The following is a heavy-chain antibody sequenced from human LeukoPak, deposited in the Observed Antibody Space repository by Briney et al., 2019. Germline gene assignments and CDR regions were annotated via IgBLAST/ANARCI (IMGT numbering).Heavy chain of an antibody. V-gene: IGHV5-51*01. D-gene: IGHD3-10*01. CDR3: ATYPVLLWIGEPLDAFDI. Sequence: GESLKISCKGSGYSFTSYWIGWVRQMPGKGLEWMGIIYPGDSDTRYSPSFQGQVTISADKSISTAYLQWSSLKASDTAMYYCATYPVLLWIGEPLDAFDIWGQGTMVTVSS. J-gene: IGHJ3*02. CDR2: IYPGDSDT. CDR1: GYSFTSYW.